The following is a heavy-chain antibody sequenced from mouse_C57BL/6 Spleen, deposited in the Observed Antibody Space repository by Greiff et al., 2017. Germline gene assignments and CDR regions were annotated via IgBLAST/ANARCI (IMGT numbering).Heavy chain of an antibody. V-gene: IGHV1-53*01. J-gene: IGHJ3*01. CDR2: INPSNGGT. CDR1: GYTFTSSW. Sequence: QVQLQQPGTELVKPGASVKLSCTASGYTFTSSWMHWVKQTPGQGLEWIGNINPSNGGTNSNDKLKSKATLAVDKSSSTADMQLSSLSSEDSAVYDCARSIYYGSSPAYWGQGTLVTVSA. CDR3: ARSIYYGSSPAY. D-gene: IGHD1-1*01.